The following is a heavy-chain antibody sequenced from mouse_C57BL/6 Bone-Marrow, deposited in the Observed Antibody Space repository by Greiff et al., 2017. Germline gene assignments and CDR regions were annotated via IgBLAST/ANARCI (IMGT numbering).Heavy chain of an antibody. V-gene: IGHV2-6*03. CDR3: AREIYDGYGWFAY. Sequence: VKLQESGPGLVAPSQSLSITCTVSGFSLTSYGVHWVRQPPGKGLEWLVVIWSDGSTTYNSALKSRLSISKDNSKSQVFLKMNSLQTDDTAMYYCAREIYDGYGWFAYWGQGTLVTVSA. CDR2: IWSDGST. J-gene: IGHJ3*01. CDR1: GFSLTSYG. D-gene: IGHD2-3*01.